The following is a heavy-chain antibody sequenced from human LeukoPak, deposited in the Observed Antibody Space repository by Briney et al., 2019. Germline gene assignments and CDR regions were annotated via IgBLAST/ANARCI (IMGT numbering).Heavy chain of an antibody. CDR3: AKDIRYSSGRYGFGETYYYYYGMDV. CDR2: ISGSGGST. J-gene: IGHJ6*04. Sequence: GGSLRLSCAASGFTFSNYAMSWVRQAPGKGLEWVSAISGSGGSTYYTDSVKGRFTISRDNSKNTLYLQMNSLRAEDTAVYYCAKDIRYSSGRYGFGETYYYYYGMDVWGKGTTVTVSS. D-gene: IGHD6-19*01. V-gene: IGHV3-23*01. CDR1: GFTFSNYA.